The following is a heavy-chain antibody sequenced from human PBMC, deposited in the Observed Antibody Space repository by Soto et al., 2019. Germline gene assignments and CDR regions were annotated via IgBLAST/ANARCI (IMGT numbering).Heavy chain of an antibody. CDR1: GYSFTSYC. Sequence: PGESPKIYFRGYGYSFTSYCMGWVHQLPGKGLKWMGSIYPGDSDNRYSPSSQGQVTFSADKSICTAYLQWSSTKASDTAMYYCSRQRGYSNYYYDYGMDVWGQGTTVTVAS. V-gene: IGHV5-51*07. CDR2: IYPGDSDN. J-gene: IGHJ6*02. CDR3: SRQRGYSNYYYDYGMDV. D-gene: IGHD4-4*01.